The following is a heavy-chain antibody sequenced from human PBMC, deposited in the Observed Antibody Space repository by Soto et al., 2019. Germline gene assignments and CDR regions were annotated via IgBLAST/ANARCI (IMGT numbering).Heavy chain of an antibody. V-gene: IGHV4-30-2*01. CDR2: IYHSGST. CDR1: GGSISSGGYS. Sequence: SDTLSLTFAVSGGSISSGGYSWSWIRQPPGKGLEWIGYIYHSGSTYYNPSLKSRVTISVDRSKNQLSLKMRSVTAADTAVYYCAKGFNYYGQGTLKLDSWGLGTLVTVSS. CDR3: AKGFNYYGQGTLKLDS. J-gene: IGHJ4*02. D-gene: IGHD3-10*01.